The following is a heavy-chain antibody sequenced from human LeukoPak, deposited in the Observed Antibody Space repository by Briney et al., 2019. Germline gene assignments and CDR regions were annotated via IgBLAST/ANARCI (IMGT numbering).Heavy chain of an antibody. CDR1: GASVSSSH. D-gene: IGHD2/OR15-2a*01. Sequence: SETQSLTCVVSGASVSSSHWNWIRQFPGKGLEWIGCLSYTGKTDYNPSLTSRVTISVDTSKNQVSLKLRSVTAADTAVYYCSEGYFEPFDHWGQGTLVTVSS. V-gene: IGHV4-59*02. CDR2: LSYTGKT. J-gene: IGHJ4*02. CDR3: SEGYFEPFDH.